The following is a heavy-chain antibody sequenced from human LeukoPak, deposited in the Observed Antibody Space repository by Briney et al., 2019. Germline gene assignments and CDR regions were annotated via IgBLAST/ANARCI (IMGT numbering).Heavy chain of an antibody. D-gene: IGHD4-17*01. CDR3: AHYGDYRFMYYFDY. CDR2: IYWNDDN. J-gene: IGHJ4*02. Sequence: SGPTLLKPTQTLTLTCTFSGFSLSSRGVGVGWIRQPPGKALEWLALIYWNDDNRYSPSLKSRLTITKDTSKSQVVLTMTNMDPVDTATYFCAHYGDYRFMYYFDYWGQGTLVTVSS. V-gene: IGHV2-5*01. CDR1: GFSLSSRGVG.